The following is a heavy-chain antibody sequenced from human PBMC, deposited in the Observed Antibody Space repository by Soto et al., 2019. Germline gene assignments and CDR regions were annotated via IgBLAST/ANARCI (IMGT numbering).Heavy chain of an antibody. V-gene: IGHV1-69*12. CDR2: IVPMFGTA. J-gene: IGHJ5*02. D-gene: IGHD3-3*01. CDR3: ARDGDPGYAFWSGPLGGGRFDP. CDR1: GATFGNTA. Sequence: QVQLVQSGAEVKKPGSSVNVSCKTSGATFGNTAVTWVRQAPGQGLEWMGGIVPMFGTANYAQKFQGRVTMTAXXXTXXAYMELSSLRSDDTAVYYCARDGDPGYAFWSGPLGGGRFDPWGQGTLVTVSS.